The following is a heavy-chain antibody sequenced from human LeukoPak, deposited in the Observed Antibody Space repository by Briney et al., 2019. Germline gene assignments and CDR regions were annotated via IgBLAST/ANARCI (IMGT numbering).Heavy chain of an antibody. V-gene: IGHV4-61*05. CDR3: ARGVGSGYTDY. D-gene: IGHD3-22*01. J-gene: IGHJ4*02. CDR1: SGSISTSNYY. CDR2: ISYSGNT. Sequence: SEALSLTCTVSSGSISTSNYYWGWVRQPPGKGLEWIGFISYSGNTNYNPSLKSRVTISLDTSKNQFSLKLISVTAADTAVYYCARGVGSGYTDYWGQGALVTVSS.